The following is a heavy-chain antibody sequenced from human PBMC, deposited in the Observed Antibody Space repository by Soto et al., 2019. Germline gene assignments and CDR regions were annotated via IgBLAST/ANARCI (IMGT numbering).Heavy chain of an antibody. CDR2: VSHSGVT. Sequence: QVQLQQWGAGLLKPSETLSLSCAVHGGSLTDHFWTWIRQSPGKGLEWIGDVSHSGVTDYNPSLESRVIISVDTSKNQLSLKLSSVTAADSAVYYCATLDCGSTSCYGCGWFDPWGQGTLVTVSS. J-gene: IGHJ5*02. V-gene: IGHV4-34*01. CDR3: ATLDCGSTSCYGCGWFDP. D-gene: IGHD2-2*01. CDR1: GGSLTDHF.